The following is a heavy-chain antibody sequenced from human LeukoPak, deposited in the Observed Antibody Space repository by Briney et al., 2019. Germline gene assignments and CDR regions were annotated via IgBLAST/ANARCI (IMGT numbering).Heavy chain of an antibody. CDR2: INPNSGGT. V-gene: IGHV1-2*06. Sequence: ASVKVSCKASGYTFTGYYMHWVRQAPGQGREWMGRINPNSGGTNYAQKFQGRVTMTRDTSISTAYMELSRLRSDDTAVYSCARGGNRYSTFDYWGQGTLVTVSS. J-gene: IGHJ4*02. CDR1: GYTFTGYY. CDR3: ARGGNRYSTFDY. D-gene: IGHD6-13*01.